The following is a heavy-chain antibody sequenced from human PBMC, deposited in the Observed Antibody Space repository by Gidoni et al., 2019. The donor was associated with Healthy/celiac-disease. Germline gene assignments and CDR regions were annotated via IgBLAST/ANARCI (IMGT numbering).Heavy chain of an antibody. CDR2: IYYSGST. CDR1: GGSISSSSYY. J-gene: IGHJ6*02. V-gene: IGHV4-39*01. CDR3: AVRAPLQLVPYYYYGMDV. Sequence: QLQLQESGPGLVKPSETLSLTCTVSGGSISSSSYYWGWTRQPPGKGLEWIGSIYYSGSTYYNPSLKSRVTISVDTSKNQFSLKLSSVTAADTAVYYCAVRAPLQLVPYYYYGMDVWGQGTTVTVSS. D-gene: IGHD6-13*01.